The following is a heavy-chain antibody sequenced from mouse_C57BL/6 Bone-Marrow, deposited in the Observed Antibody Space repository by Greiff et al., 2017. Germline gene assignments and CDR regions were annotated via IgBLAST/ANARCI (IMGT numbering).Heavy chain of an antibody. Sequence: VKLQQSGAELARPGASVKLSCKASGYTFTSYGISWVKQRTGQGLEWIGEIYPRSGNTYYNEKFKGKATLTADKSSSTAYMELRSLTSEDSAVYFCARLETTVVADWYFDVWGTGTTVTVSS. J-gene: IGHJ1*03. V-gene: IGHV1-81*01. D-gene: IGHD1-1*01. CDR3: ARLETTVVADWYFDV. CDR1: GYTFTSYG. CDR2: IYPRSGNT.